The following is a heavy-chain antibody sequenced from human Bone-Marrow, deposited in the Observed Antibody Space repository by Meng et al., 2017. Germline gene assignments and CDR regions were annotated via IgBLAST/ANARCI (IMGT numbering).Heavy chain of an antibody. CDR3: ARVYYDSSGYPGY. CDR2: INSDGSST. D-gene: IGHD3-22*01. J-gene: IGHJ4*02. Sequence: GGPLRLSCAASGFTFSSYWMHWVRQAPGKGLVWVSRINSDGSSTSYADSVKGRLTISRDNAKNTLYLQMNSLRAEDTAVYYCARVYYDSSGYPGYWGQGTLVTVSS. V-gene: IGHV3-74*01. CDR1: GFTFSSYW.